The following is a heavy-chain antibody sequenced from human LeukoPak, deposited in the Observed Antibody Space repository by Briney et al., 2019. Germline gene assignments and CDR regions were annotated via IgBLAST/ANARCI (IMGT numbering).Heavy chain of an antibody. CDR3: ASEHSGNYYRPFDY. J-gene: IGHJ4*02. D-gene: IGHD1-26*01. CDR1: GFTFSGSE. CDR2: IRSKANNYAT. Sequence: GGSLRLSCAASGFTFSGSEMHWVRQASGKGLEWVGRIRSKANNYATAYAASVQGRFTISRDDSKNKAYLQMNSLRAEDTAVYYCASEHSGNYYRPFDYWGQGTLVTVSS. V-gene: IGHV3-73*01.